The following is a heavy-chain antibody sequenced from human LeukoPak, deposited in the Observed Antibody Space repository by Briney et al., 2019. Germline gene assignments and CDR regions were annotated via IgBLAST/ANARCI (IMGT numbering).Heavy chain of an antibody. Sequence: GGSLRLSCAASGFTFSSYGMHWVRQAPGKGLEWVAVISYDGSNKYCADFVKGRFTISRDNSKNTLYLQMNSLRAEDTAVYYCAKGDRVTMVRGASYYYYYGMDVWGQGTTVTVSS. CDR1: GFTFSSYG. CDR2: ISYDGSNK. J-gene: IGHJ6*02. D-gene: IGHD3-10*01. CDR3: AKGDRVTMVRGASYYYYYGMDV. V-gene: IGHV3-30*18.